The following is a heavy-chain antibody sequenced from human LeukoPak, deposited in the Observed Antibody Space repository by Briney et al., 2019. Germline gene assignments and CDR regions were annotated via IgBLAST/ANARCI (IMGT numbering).Heavy chain of an antibody. CDR1: HYSISNNYY. J-gene: IGHJ4*02. Sequence: SETLSLTCSVSHYSISNNYYWGWIRQSPGKGLEWIGSIYHSGSTYYNPSLRSRVSISMGTSKNQFSLKLRFVTAADTAVYYCAREMRGSASATYWGQGMLVTVSS. V-gene: IGHV4-38-2*02. D-gene: IGHD6-6*01. CDR2: IYHSGST. CDR3: AREMRGSASATY.